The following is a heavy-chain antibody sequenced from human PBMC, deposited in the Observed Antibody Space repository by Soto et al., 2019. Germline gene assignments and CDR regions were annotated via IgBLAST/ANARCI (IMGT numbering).Heavy chain of an antibody. D-gene: IGHD1-1*01. CDR1: GFTFSSYG. CDR2: ISYDGSNK. V-gene: IGHV3-30*18. Sequence: PGGSLRLSCAASGFTFSSYGMHWVRQAPGKGLEWVTVISYDGSNKYYADSVKGRFTISRDNSQNTLYLQMNSLRAEDTAVYYCAKAPIATTATTWFDPWGQGTLVT. J-gene: IGHJ5*02. CDR3: AKAPIATTATTWFDP.